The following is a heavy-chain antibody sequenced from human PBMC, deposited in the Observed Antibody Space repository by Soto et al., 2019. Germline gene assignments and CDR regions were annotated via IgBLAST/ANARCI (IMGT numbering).Heavy chain of an antibody. CDR3: ARLNPGGYFDY. D-gene: IGHD3-10*01. J-gene: IGHJ4*02. V-gene: IGHV3-48*01. CDR2: ISSSSSTI. Sequence: ESGGGLVQPGGSLRLSCAASGFTFSSYSMNWVRQAPGKGLEWVSYISSSSSTIYYADSVKGRFTISRDNAKNSLYLQMNSLRAEDTAVYYCARLNPGGYFDYWGQGTLVTVSS. CDR1: GFTFSSYS.